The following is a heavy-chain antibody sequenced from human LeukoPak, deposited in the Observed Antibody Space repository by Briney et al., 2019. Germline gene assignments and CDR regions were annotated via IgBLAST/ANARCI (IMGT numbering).Heavy chain of an antibody. CDR1: GLTFSSSW. CDR3: ARGGGLDV. J-gene: IGHJ6*02. CDR2: INPDGNKK. D-gene: IGHD3-16*01. Sequence: GGSLTLSCAVSGLTFSSSWMDWVRQAPGKGLEWVASINPDGNKKYSADSVKGRFTISRDNAKNSLYLQMSNLRAEDTAVYFCARGGGLDVWGQGATVTVSS. V-gene: IGHV3-7*03.